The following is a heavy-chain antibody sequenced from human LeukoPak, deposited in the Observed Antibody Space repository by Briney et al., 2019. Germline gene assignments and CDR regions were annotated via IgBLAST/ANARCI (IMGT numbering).Heavy chain of an antibody. CDR1: GFTFSSYG. CDR2: IWYDGSNK. V-gene: IGHV3-33*01. J-gene: IGHJ4*02. CDR3: VRDGDSSGYYSTGDY. Sequence: LPGRSLRRSCAASGFTFSSYGMHWVRQAPGKGLEWVAVIWYDGSNKYYADSVKGRFTISRDNSKNTLYLQVNSLRAEDTAVYYCVRDGDSSGYYSTGDYWGQGTLVTVSS. D-gene: IGHD3-22*01.